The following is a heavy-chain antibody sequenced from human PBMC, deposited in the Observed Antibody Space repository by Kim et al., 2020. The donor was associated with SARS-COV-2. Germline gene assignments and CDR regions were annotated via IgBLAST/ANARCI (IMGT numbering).Heavy chain of an antibody. CDR3: AKDGRPSRVRGAPPYYY. V-gene: IGHV3-9*01. CDR1: GFTFDDYA. J-gene: IGHJ6*01. D-gene: IGHD3-10*01. CDR2: ISWNSGSI. Sequence: GGSLRLSCAASGFTFDDYAMHWVRQAPGKGLEWVSGISWNSGSIGYADSVKGRFTISRDNAKNSLYLQMNSLRAEDTALYYCAKDGRPSRVRGAPPYYY.